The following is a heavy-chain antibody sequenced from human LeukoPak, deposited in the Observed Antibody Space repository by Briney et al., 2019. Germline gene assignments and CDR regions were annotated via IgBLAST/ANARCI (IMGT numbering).Heavy chain of an antibody. CDR1: GLTFSSYA. J-gene: IGHJ4*02. D-gene: IGHD1-1*01. CDR3: ANWKKFDY. V-gene: IGHV3-23*01. Sequence: GSLRLSCVASGLTFSSYAMTWVRQAPGKGLEWVSSITDSGGSTYYADSVKGRFTISRDNSKNTLYLQMNSLRVEDTAVYYCANWKKFDYWGQGTLVTVSS. CDR2: ITDSGGST.